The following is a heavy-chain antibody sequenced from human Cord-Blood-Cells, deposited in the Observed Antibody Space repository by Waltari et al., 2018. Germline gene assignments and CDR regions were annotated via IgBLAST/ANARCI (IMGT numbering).Heavy chain of an antibody. V-gene: IGHV4-34*01. CDR3: ARPDRTGDAFDI. J-gene: IGHJ3*02. Sequence: QVQLQQWGAGLLKPSETLSLTCAVYGGSFSGYYWSWTRQPPGKGLEWIGEINHSGSTNYIPYLKSRVTISVDTSKNQFSLKLSSVTAADTAVYYCARPDRTGDAFDIWGQGTMVTVSS. D-gene: IGHD1-1*01. CDR1: GGSFSGYY. CDR2: INHSGST.